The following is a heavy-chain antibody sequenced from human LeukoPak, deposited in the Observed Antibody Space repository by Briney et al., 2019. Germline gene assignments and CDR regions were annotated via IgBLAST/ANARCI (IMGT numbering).Heavy chain of an antibody. V-gene: IGHV5-10-1*01. CDR2: IDPSDSYT. Sequence: GESLKISCKGSGYSFTSYWISWVRQVPGEGLEWMGRIDPSDSYTNYSPSFQGHVTISADESISTAYLQWSSLKASDTAMYYCARHPVRYSSGWYVYYYGMDVWGKGTTVTVSS. D-gene: IGHD6-19*01. CDR3: ARHPVRYSSGWYVYYYGMDV. J-gene: IGHJ6*04. CDR1: GYSFTSYW.